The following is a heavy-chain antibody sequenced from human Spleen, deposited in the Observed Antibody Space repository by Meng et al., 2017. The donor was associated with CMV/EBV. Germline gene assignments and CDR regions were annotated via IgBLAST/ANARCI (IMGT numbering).Heavy chain of an antibody. V-gene: IGHV3-73*01. CDR2: LRSGAFSYAT. Sequence: GESLKISCAVSGFTFSGSGMHWVRQASGKGLQWVGHLRSGAFSYATTYAASVRGRFTISRDEAKSTAYLQMNNLKTEDTAVYYCAKDWSHGMDVWGQGTTVTVSS. CDR1: GFTFSGSG. CDR3: AKDWSHGMDV. D-gene: IGHD1-1*01. J-gene: IGHJ6*02.